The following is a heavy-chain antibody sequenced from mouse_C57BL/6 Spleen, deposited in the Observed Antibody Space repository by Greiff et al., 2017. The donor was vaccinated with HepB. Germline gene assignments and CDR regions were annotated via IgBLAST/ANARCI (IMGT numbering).Heavy chain of an antibody. D-gene: IGHD3-1*01. J-gene: IGHJ4*01. Sequence: VHLVESGPELVKPGASVKISCKASGYAFSSSWMNWVKQRPGKGLEWIGRIYPGDGDTNYNGKFKGKATLTADKSSSTAYMQLSSLTSEDSAVYFCARSRAYAMDYWGQGTSVTVSS. CDR3: ARSRAYAMDY. CDR1: GYAFSSSW. CDR2: IYPGDGDT. V-gene: IGHV1-82*01.